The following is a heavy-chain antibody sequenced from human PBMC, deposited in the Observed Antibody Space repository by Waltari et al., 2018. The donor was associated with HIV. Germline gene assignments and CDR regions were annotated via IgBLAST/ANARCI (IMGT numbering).Heavy chain of an antibody. CDR2: ISSDGSNK. CDR1: GFTFSSYA. D-gene: IGHD1-26*01. Sequence: QVQLVESGGGVVQPGRSLRLSCAASGFTFSSYAIHWVRQAPGEGLEWVAVISSDGSNKYYADAVKGRFTISRDNSKSTLYLQMNSLRAEDTAVYYCARGATLGWYFDYWGQGTLVTVSS. CDR3: ARGATLGWYFDY. J-gene: IGHJ4*02. V-gene: IGHV3-30-3*01.